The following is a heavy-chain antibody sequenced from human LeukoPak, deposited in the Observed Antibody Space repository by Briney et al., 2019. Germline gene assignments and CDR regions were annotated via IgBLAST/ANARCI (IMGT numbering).Heavy chain of an antibody. D-gene: IGHD6-13*01. CDR1: GGSISSYY. V-gene: IGHV4-59*01. CDR3: VRVSAAAGTVDY. Sequence: PSETLSLTCTVSGGSISSYYWSWIRQPPGKGLEWIGYIYYSGSTNYNPSLKSRVTISVDTSKNQFSLKLSSVTAADTAVYYCVRVSAAAGTVDYWGQGTLVTVSS. CDR2: IYYSGST. J-gene: IGHJ4*02.